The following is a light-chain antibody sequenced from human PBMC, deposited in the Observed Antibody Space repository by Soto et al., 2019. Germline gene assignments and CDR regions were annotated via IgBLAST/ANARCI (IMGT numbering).Light chain of an antibody. Sequence: EIVLTQSPGTLSLSPGESATLSCGAGQNVDSNYLAWYQQKPGQAPRIIIFGASGRATGIPDRFSGSGSGTDFTLTISRLEPEDFAVYYCQQYGSLSWTFGQGTKVDIK. CDR1: QNVDSNY. CDR2: GAS. J-gene: IGKJ1*01. CDR3: QQYGSLSWT. V-gene: IGKV3-20*01.